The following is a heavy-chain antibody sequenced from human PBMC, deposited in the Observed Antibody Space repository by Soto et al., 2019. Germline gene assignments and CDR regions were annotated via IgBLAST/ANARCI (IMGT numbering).Heavy chain of an antibody. J-gene: IGHJ4*02. V-gene: IGHV4-39*01. D-gene: IGHD6-25*01. Sequence: SETLSLTCTVSGGSISSSSYYWGWIRQPPGKGLEWIGSIYYSGSTYYNPSLKSRVTISIDTSRNQFSLKLSSVTAADTAVYYCARLAAGPSRGDYWGQGTLVTVSS. CDR3: ARLAAGPSRGDY. CDR2: IYYSGST. CDR1: GGSISSSSYY.